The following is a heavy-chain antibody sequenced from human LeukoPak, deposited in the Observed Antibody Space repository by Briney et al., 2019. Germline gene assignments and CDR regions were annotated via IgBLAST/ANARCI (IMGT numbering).Heavy chain of an antibody. CDR1: GGSISSYY. Sequence: SETLSLTCTVSGGSISSYYWSWIRQPPGKGLEWIGYIYYSGSTNYNPSLKSRVTISVDTSKNQFSLKLSSVTAADTAVYFCARAYYYGSGSYAFDIWGQGTMVTVSS. CDR2: IYYSGST. J-gene: IGHJ3*02. D-gene: IGHD3-10*01. CDR3: ARAYYYGSGSYAFDI. V-gene: IGHV4-59*01.